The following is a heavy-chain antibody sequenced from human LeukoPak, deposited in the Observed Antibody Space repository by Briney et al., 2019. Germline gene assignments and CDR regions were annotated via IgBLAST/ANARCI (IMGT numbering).Heavy chain of an antibody. CDR2: IYYSGST. CDR1: GGSISSGGYY. D-gene: IGHD3-22*01. J-gene: IGHJ4*02. CDR3: ARSVIVVRSFDY. V-gene: IGHV4-31*03. Sequence: PSQALSLTCTVSGGSISSGGYYWSWIRQHPGKGLEWIGYIYYSGSTYYNPSLKSRVTISVDTSKNQFSLKLSSVTAADTAVYYCARSVIVVRSFDYWGQGTLVTVSS.